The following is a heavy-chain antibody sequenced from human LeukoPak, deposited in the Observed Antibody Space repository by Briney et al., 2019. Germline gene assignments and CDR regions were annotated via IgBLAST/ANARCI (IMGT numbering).Heavy chain of an antibody. D-gene: IGHD4-17*01. CDR3: ARGSTTVTTKDYFDS. J-gene: IGHJ5*01. CDR2: INDNGRGS. Sequence: PGGSLRLSCAASGFTFSSYWMHWVRQVPGKGLLWVARINDNGRGSNYGDSLEGRFTISRDNAENTLYLEMNSLRDDATAVYYCARGSTTVTTKDYFDSWGQGTQVTVSS. CDR1: GFTFSSYW. V-gene: IGHV3-74*01.